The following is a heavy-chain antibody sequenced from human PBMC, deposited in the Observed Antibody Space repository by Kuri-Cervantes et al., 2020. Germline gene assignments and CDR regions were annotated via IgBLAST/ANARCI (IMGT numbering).Heavy chain of an antibody. V-gene: IGHV4-59*01. CDR2: IYYSGST. Sequence: SETLSLTCTVSGGSISSYYWSWIRQPPGKGLEWIGYIYYSGSTNYNPSLKSRVTISVDTSKNQFSLQLSSVTAADTAVYYRASAGRDRDYYYGMDVWGQGTTVTVSS. J-gene: IGHJ6*02. CDR1: GGSISSYY. CDR3: ASAGRDRDYYYGMDV. D-gene: IGHD3-10*01.